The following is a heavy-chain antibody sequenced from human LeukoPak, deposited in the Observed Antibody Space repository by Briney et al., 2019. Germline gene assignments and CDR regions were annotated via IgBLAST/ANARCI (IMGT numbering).Heavy chain of an antibody. CDR1: GYTFTSYG. Sequence: ASVKVSCKASGYTFTSYGISWVRQAPGQGLEWMGWISAYNGNTNYAQKLQGRVTMTTDTSTSTAYMELRSLRSDDTAVYYCARAAVLSGPDYYYYMDVWGKGTTVTVSS. CDR2: ISAYNGNT. CDR3: ARAAVLSGPDYYYYMDV. V-gene: IGHV1-18*01. D-gene: IGHD1-14*01. J-gene: IGHJ6*03.